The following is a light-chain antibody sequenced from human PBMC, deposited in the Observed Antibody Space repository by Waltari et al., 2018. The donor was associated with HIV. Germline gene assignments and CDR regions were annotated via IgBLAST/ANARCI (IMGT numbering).Light chain of an antibody. CDR3: AAWDDSLRGSYV. J-gene: IGLJ1*01. Sequence: QSVLTQPPSASGTPGQRVIISCSGSSFNLGRNFVSWYQQLPGTAPKVLIFRDNQRPSGVPDRFSGSKSGASASLAISGLRSEDEADYYCAAWDDSLRGSYVFGPGTKVTVL. V-gene: IGLV1-47*01. CDR2: RDN. CDR1: SFNLGRNF.